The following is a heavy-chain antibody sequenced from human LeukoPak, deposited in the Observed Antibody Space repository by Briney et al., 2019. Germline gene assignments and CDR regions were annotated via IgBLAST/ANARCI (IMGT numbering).Heavy chain of an antibody. CDR3: ARVISDYYDRPDAFDI. CDR2: IYSGGST. CDR1: GFTVSSNY. Sequence: GGSLRLSCAASGFTVSSNYMSWVRQAPGKGLEWVADIYSGGSTYYADSVKGRFTISRDNSKNTLYLQMNSLRAEDTAVYYCARVISDYYDRPDAFDIWGQGTMVTVSS. D-gene: IGHD3-22*01. V-gene: IGHV3-66*01. J-gene: IGHJ3*02.